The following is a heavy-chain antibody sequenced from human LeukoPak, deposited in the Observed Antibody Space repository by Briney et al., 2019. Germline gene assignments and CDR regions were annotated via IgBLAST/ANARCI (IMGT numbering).Heavy chain of an antibody. D-gene: IGHD2-15*01. J-gene: IGHJ3*02. Sequence: ASVKVSCKASGYSFVGYGITWVRQAPGQGLEWMGWFNPENGNTNYAQKVQGRVTMTADTSTSTSYMELRSLRSDDTAVYYCAGAFGGYCSGGSCYAAVYAFDIWGQGTMVTVSS. CDR3: AGAFGGYCSGGSCYAAVYAFDI. V-gene: IGHV1-18*01. CDR1: GYSFVGYG. CDR2: FNPENGNT.